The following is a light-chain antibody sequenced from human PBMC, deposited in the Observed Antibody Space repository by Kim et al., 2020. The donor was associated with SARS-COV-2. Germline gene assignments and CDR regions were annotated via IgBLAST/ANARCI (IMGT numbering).Light chain of an antibody. Sequence: PGQSVTISCTGTSSDVGGYNYVSWYQQHPGKVPKVMIYDVSERPSGVPDRFSGSKSGNTASLTISGLQAEDEADYYCCSYAGSYTWVFGGGTKLTVL. CDR3: CSYAGSYTWV. CDR1: SSDVGGYNY. V-gene: IGLV2-11*01. J-gene: IGLJ3*02. CDR2: DVS.